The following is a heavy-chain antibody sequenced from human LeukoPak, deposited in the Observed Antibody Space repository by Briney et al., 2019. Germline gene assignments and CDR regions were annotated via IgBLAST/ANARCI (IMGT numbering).Heavy chain of an antibody. CDR3: AKDSDSSGWYFDY. D-gene: IGHD6-19*01. V-gene: IGHV3-23*01. Sequence: GGSLRLSCAASGFTFSSYAMSWVRQAPGKGLEWVSAISGSGGSTYYADSVKGRLTISRDNSKNTLYLQMNSLRAEDTAVYYCAKDSDSSGWYFDYWGQGTLVTVSS. CDR1: GFTFSSYA. J-gene: IGHJ4*02. CDR2: ISGSGGST.